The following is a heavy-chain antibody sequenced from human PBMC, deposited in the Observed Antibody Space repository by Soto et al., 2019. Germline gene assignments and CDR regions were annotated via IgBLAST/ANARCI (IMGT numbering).Heavy chain of an antibody. D-gene: IGHD1-1*01. CDR3: AREKVGTTFFDN. CDR1: GFAISRGYY. Sequence: SETLSLTCSVSGFAISRGYYWSWVRQPPGKGLEWIGSIYPSVSSYHNPSLATRLRLSIDTSKNQFTLNLTSVTAADTALYFCAREKVGTTFFDNWGQGSQVTVSS. J-gene: IGHJ4*02. V-gene: IGHV4-38-2*02. CDR2: IYPSVSS.